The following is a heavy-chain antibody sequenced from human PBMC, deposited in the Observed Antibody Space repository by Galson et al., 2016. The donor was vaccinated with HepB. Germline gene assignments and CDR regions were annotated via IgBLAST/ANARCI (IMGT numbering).Heavy chain of an antibody. CDR2: IYHSGIT. D-gene: IGHD5-24*01. V-gene: IGHV4-4*02. J-gene: IGHJ4*02. CDR3: PRAPYNDFVVDY. CDR1: GDSISSVNW. Sequence: TLSLTCTVSGDSISSVNWWTWVRQSPEKGLEWIGEIYHSGITNYNPSLKSRLTISVDKSKNHFSLHLTSVTAADPAVYYCPRAPYNDFVVDYWGQGALVTVSS.